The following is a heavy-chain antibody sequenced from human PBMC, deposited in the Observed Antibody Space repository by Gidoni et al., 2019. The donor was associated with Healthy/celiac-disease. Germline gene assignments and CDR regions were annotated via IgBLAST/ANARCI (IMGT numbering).Heavy chain of an antibody. V-gene: IGHV3-53*01. Sequence: VSVIYSGGSTYYADSVKGRFTISRDNSKNTLYLQMNSLRAEDTAVYYCARGKDGYSYWGQGTLVTVSS. CDR3: ARGKDGYSY. D-gene: IGHD5-18*01. CDR2: IYSGGST. J-gene: IGHJ4*02.